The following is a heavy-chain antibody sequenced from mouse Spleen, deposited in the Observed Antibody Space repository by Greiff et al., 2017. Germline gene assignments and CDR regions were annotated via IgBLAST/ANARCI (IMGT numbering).Heavy chain of an antibody. Sequence: QVQLQQSGAELVRPGASVTLSCKASGYTFTDYEMHWVKQTPVHGLEWIGAIDPETGGTAYNQKFKGKAILTADKSSSTAYMELRSLTSEDSAVYYCTRWFLKYWYFDVWGAGTTVTVSS. D-gene: IGHD2-3*01. CDR1: GYTFTDYE. CDR3: TRWFLKYWYFDV. CDR2: IDPETGGT. V-gene: IGHV1-15*01. J-gene: IGHJ1*01.